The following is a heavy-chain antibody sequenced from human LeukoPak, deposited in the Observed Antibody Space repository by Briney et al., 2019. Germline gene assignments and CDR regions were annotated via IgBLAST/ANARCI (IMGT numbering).Heavy chain of an antibody. D-gene: IGHD4-23*01. Sequence: PSETLSLTCVVYDGSFSGYYWSWIRQPPGKGLEWIGEINHSGSTHYSPSLKSRLTMSVETSKNQFSLKLSSVTAADTAFYYCARYLDYGGNSRVFQHWGQGTLVTVPS. CDR1: DGSFSGYY. J-gene: IGHJ1*01. V-gene: IGHV4-34*01. CDR2: INHSGST. CDR3: ARYLDYGGNSRVFQH.